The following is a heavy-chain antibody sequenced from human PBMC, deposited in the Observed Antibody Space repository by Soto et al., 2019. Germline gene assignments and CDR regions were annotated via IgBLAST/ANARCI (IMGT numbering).Heavy chain of an antibody. CDR1: GFTLSGYA. CDR3: ARRARPDFYYRDA. D-gene: IGHD6-6*01. Sequence: EVQLAESGGGLAQPGGSLRLSCAASGFTLSGYAMDWVRQAPGKGLEYVSGISSNGVGTYYANSLQGRFTISRDNSKNTVYLQMGSLRPADMAVYYRARRARPDFYYRDAWGKGTTVTVS. V-gene: IGHV3-64*01. CDR2: ISSNGVGT. J-gene: IGHJ6*03.